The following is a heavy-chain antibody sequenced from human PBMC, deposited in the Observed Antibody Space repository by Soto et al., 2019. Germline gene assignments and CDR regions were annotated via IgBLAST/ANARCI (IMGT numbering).Heavy chain of an antibody. J-gene: IGHJ3*02. CDR1: GFTFSSYA. CDR3: AIVASRRDAFDI. Sequence: GGSLRLSCAASGFTFSSYAMHWVRQAPGKGLEYVSAISSNGGSTYYANSVKGRFTISRDNSKNTLYLQMGSLRAEDMALYYCAIVASRRDAFDIWGQGTMVTVSS. V-gene: IGHV3-64*01. CDR2: ISSNGGST.